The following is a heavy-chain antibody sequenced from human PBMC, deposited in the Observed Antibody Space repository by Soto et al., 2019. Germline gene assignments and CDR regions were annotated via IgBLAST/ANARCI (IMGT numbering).Heavy chain of an antibody. V-gene: IGHV2-70*13. CDR2: IERDDDDK. CDR3: ARSIRGPRRFNGMDV. J-gene: IGHJ6*02. D-gene: IGHD1-20*01. CDR1: GFSLTSPGMF. Sequence: SCPTLVNPTETLTLTCTFSGFSLTSPGMFVSWIRQPPGKALEWLALIERDDDDKYYSTSPKTRLTISKDTRKNQVVLTMANMDPADTGTYYCARSIRGPRRFNGMDVWGQGTTVTVSS.